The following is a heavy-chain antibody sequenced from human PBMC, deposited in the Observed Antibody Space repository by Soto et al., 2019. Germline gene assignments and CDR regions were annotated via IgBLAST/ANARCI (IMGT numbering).Heavy chain of an antibody. CDR3: ARSPDFWSGYLGVYFDY. Sequence: PSETLSLTCAVYGGSFSGYYWSWIRQPPGKGLEWIGEINHSGSTNYNPSLKSRVTISVDTSKNQFSLKLSSVTAADTAVYYCARSPDFWSGYLGVYFDYWGQGTLETVSS. J-gene: IGHJ4*02. D-gene: IGHD3-3*01. CDR1: GGSFSGYY. V-gene: IGHV4-34*01. CDR2: INHSGST.